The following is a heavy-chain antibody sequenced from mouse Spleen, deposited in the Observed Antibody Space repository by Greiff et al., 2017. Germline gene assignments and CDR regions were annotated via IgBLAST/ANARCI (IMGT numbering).Heavy chain of an antibody. Sequence: VKLVESGPGLVAPSQSLSITCTVSGFSLTSYAISWVRQPPGKGLEWLGVIWTGGGTNYNSALKSRLSISKDNSKSQVFLKMNSLQTDDTARYYCASHYGSSPWFAYWGQGTLVTVSA. D-gene: IGHD1-1*01. CDR3: ASHYGSSPWFAY. CDR1: GFSLTSYA. CDR2: IWTGGGT. V-gene: IGHV2-9-1*01. J-gene: IGHJ3*01.